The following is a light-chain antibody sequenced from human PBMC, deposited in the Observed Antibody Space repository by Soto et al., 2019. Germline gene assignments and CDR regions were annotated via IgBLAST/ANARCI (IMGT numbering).Light chain of an antibody. V-gene: IGKV1-12*01. CDR1: HVISSW. Sequence: DIQMTQSPSSVSASVGDRVTITCRARHVISSWLAWYQQKPGKAPKLLIYAASRLQSGVPSRFSGVESGADFTLTSSSLQPEDVATYYCQQTNNFPYTFGRGTKLEIK. CDR3: QQTNNFPYT. J-gene: IGKJ2*01. CDR2: AAS.